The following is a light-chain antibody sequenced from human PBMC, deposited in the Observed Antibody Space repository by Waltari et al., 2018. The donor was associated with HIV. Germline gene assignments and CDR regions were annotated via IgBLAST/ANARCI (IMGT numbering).Light chain of an antibody. CDR2: GVS. CDR1: GSAIGLYDL. Sequence: QSALTQPASLSGSPGQSITITCSGPGSAIGLYDLVSWYRQEPGKAPRLLIYGVSNRPSEISRRFSGSKARTTASLTISALQADDEGDYYCSAYTMSGSLVFGGGTKLTVL. V-gene: IGLV2-14*01. CDR3: SAYTMSGSLV. J-gene: IGLJ2*01.